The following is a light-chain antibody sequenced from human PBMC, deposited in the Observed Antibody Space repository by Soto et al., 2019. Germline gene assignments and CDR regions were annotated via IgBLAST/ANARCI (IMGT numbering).Light chain of an antibody. CDR2: KAS. CDR3: QQYNSYWT. CDR1: QSISSW. J-gene: IGKJ1*01. V-gene: IGKV1-5*03. Sequence: DIQMTQSPSTLSASVGDRVTITCRASQSISSWLAWYQQKPGKAPKLLIYKASSLESGVPSRFSGSGSGTEFTLTISSRQPDDFATYCCQQYNSYWTFGQGTKEQI.